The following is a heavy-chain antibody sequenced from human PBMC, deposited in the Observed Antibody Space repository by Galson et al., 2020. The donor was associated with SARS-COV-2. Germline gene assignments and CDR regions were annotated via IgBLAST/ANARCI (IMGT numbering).Heavy chain of an antibody. CDR1: GFTFDDYA. D-gene: IGHD3-16*02. CDR3: AKDISISPTWGVDY. V-gene: IGHV3-9*01. CDR2: ITWSGGSM. Sequence: SLKISCAASGFTFDDYAMHWVRQAPGKGLEWVSGITWSGGSMGYADSVKGRFTISRDNAKNSLHLQMNSLRPEDTAFYYCAKDISISPTWGVDYGCQGTLVTGSS. J-gene: IGHJ4*02.